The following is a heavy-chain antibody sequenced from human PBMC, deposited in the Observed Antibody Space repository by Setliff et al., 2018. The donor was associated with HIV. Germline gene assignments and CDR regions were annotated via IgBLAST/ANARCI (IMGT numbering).Heavy chain of an antibody. CDR3: ARDIGSVWHNWFDP. J-gene: IGHJ5*02. CDR2: INGGIGNT. V-gene: IGHV1-3*01. Sequence: GASVKVSCKASGYTFTTYAMHWVRQAPGQSLEWMGWINGGIGNTKYSQKFQDRVTITRDSSADTSYMELSSLRSEDTAVYYCARDIGSVWHNWFDPWGQGTLVTVSS. CDR1: GYTFTTYA. D-gene: IGHD6-19*01.